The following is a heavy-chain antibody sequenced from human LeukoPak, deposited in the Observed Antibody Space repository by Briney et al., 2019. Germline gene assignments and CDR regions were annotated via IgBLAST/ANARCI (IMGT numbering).Heavy chain of an antibody. CDR3: ARFSGSTSAYLGAYYYYYMDV. CDR2: IYHSGST. Sequence: PSQTLSLTCTVSGGSISSGGYYWSWIRQPPGKGLEWIGYIYHSGSTYYNPSLKSRVTISVDRSKNQFSLKLSSVTAADTAVYYCARFSGSTSAYLGAYYYYYMDVWGKGTTVTVSS. CDR1: GGSISSGGYY. D-gene: IGHD2-2*01. J-gene: IGHJ6*03. V-gene: IGHV4-30-2*01.